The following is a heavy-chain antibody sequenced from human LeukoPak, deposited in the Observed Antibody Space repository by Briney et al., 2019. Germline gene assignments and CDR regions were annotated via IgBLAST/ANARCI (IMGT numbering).Heavy chain of an antibody. J-gene: IGHJ4*02. D-gene: IGHD4-17*01. V-gene: IGHV3-23*01. CDR1: GFTFSSYA. CDR3: ARDDYGETFDY. Sequence: GGSLRLSCAASGFTFSSYAMSWVRQAPGKGLEWVSAISAGGGSTYYADSVKGRFTISRDNSKNTLYLQMNSLRAEDTAVYYCARDDYGETFDYWGQGTLVTVSS. CDR2: ISAGGGST.